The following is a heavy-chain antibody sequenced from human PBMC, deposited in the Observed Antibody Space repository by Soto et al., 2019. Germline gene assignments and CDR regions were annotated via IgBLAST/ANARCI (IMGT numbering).Heavy chain of an antibody. CDR1: GGIFSGYY. CDR2: TNHSGST. V-gene: IGHV4-34*01. Sequence: SETLSLTCAVSGGIFSGYYWSWIRQPPGKGLEWIGETNHSGSTNYNPSLKSRVAISVDTSKNQFSLKLSAVTDADTAVYYCARMTVRYSSGGSCYPSFSYYGMDVWGQGTTVTVSS. D-gene: IGHD2-15*01. CDR3: ARMTVRYSSGGSCYPSFSYYGMDV. J-gene: IGHJ6*02.